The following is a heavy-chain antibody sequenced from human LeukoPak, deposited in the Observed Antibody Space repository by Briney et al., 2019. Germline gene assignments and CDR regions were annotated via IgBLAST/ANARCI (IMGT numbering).Heavy chain of an antibody. D-gene: IGHD2-2*01. CDR3: AREGYCNSTSCYKPFDY. J-gene: IGHJ4*02. CDR1: GYTFTSYG. Sequence: ASVKVSCKASGYTFTSYGISWVRQAPGQGLEWMGWISGYSGNTNYAQKLQGRVTMTTDTSTSTAYMELRSLRSDDTAVYYCAREGYCNSTSCYKPFDYWGQGTLVTVSS. V-gene: IGHV1-18*01. CDR2: ISGYSGNT.